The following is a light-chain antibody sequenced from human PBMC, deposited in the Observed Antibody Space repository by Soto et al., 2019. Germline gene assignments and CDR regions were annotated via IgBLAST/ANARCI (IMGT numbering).Light chain of an antibody. CDR3: QQYSAYPYT. Sequence: DIQMTQSPSTLSAFVGDTVTITCRASQSISHWLALYQQRPGRAPKLLIYDASSLESGVPSRFSGSGSGTEFTLTIRSLQPDDFATYYCQQYSAYPYTFGQWTQLEIK. J-gene: IGKJ2*01. CDR1: QSISHW. V-gene: IGKV1-5*01. CDR2: DAS.